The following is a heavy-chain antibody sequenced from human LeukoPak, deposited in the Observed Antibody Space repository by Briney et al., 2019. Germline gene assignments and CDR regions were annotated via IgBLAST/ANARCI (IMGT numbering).Heavy chain of an antibody. J-gene: IGHJ2*01. Sequence: PSETLSLTCTVSGGPISSYYWSWIRQPPGKGLEWIGYIYYSGSTNYNPSLKSRVTISVDTSKNQFSLKLSSVTAADTAVYYCARGPLDWNYALDHWYFDLWGRGTLVTVSS. CDR1: GGPISSYY. D-gene: IGHD1-7*01. V-gene: IGHV4-59*01. CDR2: IYYSGST. CDR3: ARGPLDWNYALDHWYFDL.